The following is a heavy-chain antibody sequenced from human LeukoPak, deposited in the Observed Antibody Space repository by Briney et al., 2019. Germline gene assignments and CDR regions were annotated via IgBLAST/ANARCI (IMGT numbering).Heavy chain of an antibody. CDR3: AKSRNAMTTVTSSVDY. Sequence: GGSLRLSCAASGFTFSSYGMPWVRQAPGKGLEWVAVISYDGSNKYYADSVKGRFTISRDNSKNTLYLQMNSLRAEDTAVYYCAKSRNAMTTVTSSVDYWGQGTLVTVSS. J-gene: IGHJ4*02. CDR1: GFTFSSYG. V-gene: IGHV3-30*18. CDR2: ISYDGSNK. D-gene: IGHD4-17*01.